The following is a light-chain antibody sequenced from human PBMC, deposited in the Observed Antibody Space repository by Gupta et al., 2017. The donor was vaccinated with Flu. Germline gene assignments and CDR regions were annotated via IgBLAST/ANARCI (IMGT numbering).Light chain of an antibody. CDR3: MQGAHWPWT. V-gene: IGKV2-30*01. J-gene: IGKJ1*01. CDR1: QGLVYSDGNTY. Sequence: ISCRSSQGLVYSDGNTYLHWFQQRPGQSPMRLIYQVSYRDSGVPDRFSGSGSGTDFTLKISRVEAEDVGIYFCMQGAHWPWTFGQETRLEIK. CDR2: QVS.